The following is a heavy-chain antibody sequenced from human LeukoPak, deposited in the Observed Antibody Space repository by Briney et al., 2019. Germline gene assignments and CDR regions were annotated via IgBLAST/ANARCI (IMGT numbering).Heavy chain of an antibody. CDR2: ISDDGSRT. V-gene: IGHV3-74*01. Sequence: GGALRISCAAPGFNFKYYWMHWVRPAPGEGLVWVSRISDDGSRTTYADSVKGRFAISRDNAKNTLYLQMNSLRAEDTAVYYCARDDGFYSDSSFQDYWGQGTLVTVSS. D-gene: IGHD2/OR15-2a*01. CDR1: GFNFKYYW. CDR3: ARDDGFYSDSSFQDY. J-gene: IGHJ4*02.